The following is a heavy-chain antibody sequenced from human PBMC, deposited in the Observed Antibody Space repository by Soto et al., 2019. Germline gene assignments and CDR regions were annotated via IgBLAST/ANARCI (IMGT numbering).Heavy chain of an antibody. Sequence: EVQLVESGGGLVQPGGSLRLSCAASGYSLSTYWMHWVRQIPGQGLTWVSRIGPDGSSATYADSVKGRFTISRDNANNTVYLQKNRLRAEDTGVYYDAREHSGYNRGDEYNDGVDGWGQGTTVTVSS. CDR3: AREHSGYNRGDEYNDGVDG. CDR2: IGPDGSSA. V-gene: IGHV3-74*03. J-gene: IGHJ6*02. D-gene: IGHD2-21*02. CDR1: GYSLSTYW.